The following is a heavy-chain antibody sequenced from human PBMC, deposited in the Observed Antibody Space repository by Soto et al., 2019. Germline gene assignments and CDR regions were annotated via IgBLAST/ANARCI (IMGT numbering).Heavy chain of an antibody. Sequence: ASVKVSCKASGYTFGDYYMHWVRQAPGQGLEWMGWINPKSGDTSYAQKFQGWVTMTRDTSISTGYMELSRLRSDDTAVYYCARVKDADYRNWFDPWGQGTLVTVSS. V-gene: IGHV1-2*04. CDR1: GYTFGDYY. CDR3: ARVKDADYRNWFDP. D-gene: IGHD4-17*01. J-gene: IGHJ5*02. CDR2: INPKSGDT.